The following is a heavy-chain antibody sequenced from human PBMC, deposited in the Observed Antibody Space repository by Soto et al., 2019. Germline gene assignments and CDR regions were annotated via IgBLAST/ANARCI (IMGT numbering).Heavy chain of an antibody. J-gene: IGHJ5*02. CDR2: INWDGGST. V-gene: IGHV3-74*01. CDR1: GFTFSSYW. CDR3: ARGAYLNWFDP. Sequence: GGSLRLSCAASGFTFSSYWMHWVRQAPGKGLEWVSIINWDGGSTYYADSVKGRFTISRDNSKNTLYLQMNSLRAEDTAVYYCARGAYLNWFDPWGQGTLVTVSS.